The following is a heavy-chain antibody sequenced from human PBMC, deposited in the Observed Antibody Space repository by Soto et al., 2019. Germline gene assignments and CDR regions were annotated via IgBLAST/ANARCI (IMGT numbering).Heavy chain of an antibody. J-gene: IGHJ5*02. Sequence: SETLSLTCTVSGGSISSGDYYWSWIRQPPGKGLEWIGYIYYSGSTYYNPSLKSRVTISVDTSKNQFSLKLSSVTAADTAVYYCASYLTYDSWSGSGGWFDPWGQGTLVTVSS. CDR1: GGSISSGDYY. D-gene: IGHD3-3*01. V-gene: IGHV4-30-4*01. CDR3: ASYLTYDSWSGSGGWFDP. CDR2: IYYSGST.